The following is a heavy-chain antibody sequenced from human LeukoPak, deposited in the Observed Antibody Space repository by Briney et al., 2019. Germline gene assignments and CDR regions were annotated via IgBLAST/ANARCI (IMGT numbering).Heavy chain of an antibody. CDR2: IYYSGST. CDR1: GDSISSSSYY. J-gene: IGHJ4*02. Sequence: PSETLSLTCTVSGDSISSSSYYWGWIRQPPGKGLQWIGSIYYSGSTFYNPSLKSRVTLSVDTSKNQFSLKLSSVTAADTAVYYCARDPWELPGRFNYWGQGTLVTVSS. D-gene: IGHD1-26*01. V-gene: IGHV4-39*07. CDR3: ARDPWELPGRFNY.